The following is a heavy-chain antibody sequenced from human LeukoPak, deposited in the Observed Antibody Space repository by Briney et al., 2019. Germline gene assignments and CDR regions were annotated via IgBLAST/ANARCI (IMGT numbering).Heavy chain of an antibody. Sequence: GGSLSLSCVVSGFTFSDHFLDWVRQAPGKGLKWVGRSRNKAKSYTTEYAASVKGRFTISRDDSKNSLYLQMNSLKTEDTAVYYCVRVGSVAGSDYLDYWGQGTLVTVSS. CDR2: SRNKAKSYTT. CDR3: VRVGSVAGSDYLDY. D-gene: IGHD6-19*01. V-gene: IGHV3-72*01. CDR1: GFTFSDHF. J-gene: IGHJ4*02.